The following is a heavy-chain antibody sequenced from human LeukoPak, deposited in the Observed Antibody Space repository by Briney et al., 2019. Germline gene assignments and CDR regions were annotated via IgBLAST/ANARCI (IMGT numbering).Heavy chain of an antibody. V-gene: IGHV4-61*02. D-gene: IGHD6-6*01. Sequence: SQTLPLTCTVSGGSISSGSYYWSWIRQPAGKGLEWIGRIYTSGSTNYNPSLKSRVTISVDTSKNQFSLKLSSVTAADTAVYYCAQMGIAARIDYWGQGTLVTVSS. J-gene: IGHJ4*02. CDR1: GGSISSGSYY. CDR2: IYTSGST. CDR3: AQMGIAARIDY.